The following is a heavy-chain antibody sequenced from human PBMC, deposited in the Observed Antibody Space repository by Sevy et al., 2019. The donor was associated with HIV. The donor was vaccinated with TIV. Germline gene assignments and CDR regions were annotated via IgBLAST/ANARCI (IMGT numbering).Heavy chain of an antibody. V-gene: IGHV4-34*01. J-gene: IGHJ3*02. CDR1: GGSFSGYY. CDR3: ARVDVEFAGGVDAFDI. D-gene: IGHD1-1*01. Sequence: SDTLSLTCAVYGGSFSGYYWSWIRQPPGKGLEWIGEINHSGSTNYNPSLKSRVTISVDTSKNQFSLTLSSVTAADTAVYYCARVDVEFAGGVDAFDIWGQGTMVTVSS. CDR2: INHSGST.